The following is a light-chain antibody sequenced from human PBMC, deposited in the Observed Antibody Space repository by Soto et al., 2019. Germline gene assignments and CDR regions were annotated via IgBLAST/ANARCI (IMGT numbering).Light chain of an antibody. CDR3: QQSDSLFP. CDR2: GAS. V-gene: IGKV3-20*01. J-gene: IGKJ4*01. Sequence: DIVLTQSPGTLSLSPGDRATLSCRATQYVSSDFLAWYQQKPGQAPRLLIYGASKRATGIPDRFSGSGSGTDFPLTISRLEPEDSAVYYCQQSDSLFPFGGGSKVEIK. CDR1: QYVSSDF.